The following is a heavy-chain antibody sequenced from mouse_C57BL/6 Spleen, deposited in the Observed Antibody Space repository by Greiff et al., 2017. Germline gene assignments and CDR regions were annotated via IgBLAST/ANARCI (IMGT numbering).Heavy chain of an antibody. Sequence: VHVKQSGPELVKPGASVKISCKASGYSFTGYYMNWVKQSPEKSLEWIGEINPSTGGTTYNQKFKAKATLTVDNSSSTAYMQLKSLTSEDSAVYYCARFDTTVVADYWGQGTTLTVSS. V-gene: IGHV1-42*01. J-gene: IGHJ2*01. D-gene: IGHD1-1*01. CDR1: GYSFTGYY. CDR3: ARFDTTVVADY. CDR2: INPSTGGT.